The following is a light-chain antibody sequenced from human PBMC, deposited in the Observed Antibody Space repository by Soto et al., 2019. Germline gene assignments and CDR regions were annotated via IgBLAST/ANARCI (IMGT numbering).Light chain of an antibody. V-gene: IGKV3-20*01. Sequence: ETVLTQSPGTLSLSPGERATLSCRASQTIRSNYLAWYRQTPGQAPRLLIYGASNRATGIADSFSGSGSGTDFTLIISRLEPEDFALYDCQQYGSSPWTLGQGTKVEIK. CDR2: GAS. CDR3: QQYGSSPWT. CDR1: QTIRSNY. J-gene: IGKJ1*01.